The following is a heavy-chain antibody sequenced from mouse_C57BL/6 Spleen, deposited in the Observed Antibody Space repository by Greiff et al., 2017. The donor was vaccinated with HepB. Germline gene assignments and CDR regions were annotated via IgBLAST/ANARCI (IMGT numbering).Heavy chain of an antibody. D-gene: IGHD1-1*01. CDR3: ASRSYQGLYWYCDV. Sequence: QVQLKQPGTELVKPGASVKLSCKASGYTFTSYWMHWVKQRPGQGLEWIGNIDPSNGGTNYNEKFKSKATLTVDKSSSTAYMQLSSLTSEDSAVYYCASRSYQGLYWYCDVWGTGTTVTVSS. V-gene: IGHV1-53*01. CDR1: GYTFTSYW. CDR2: IDPSNGGT. J-gene: IGHJ1*03.